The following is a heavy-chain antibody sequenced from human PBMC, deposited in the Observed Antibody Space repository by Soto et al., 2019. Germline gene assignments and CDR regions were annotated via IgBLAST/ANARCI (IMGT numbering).Heavy chain of an antibody. D-gene: IGHD4-17*01. V-gene: IGHV4-34*01. CDR2: INHSGST. CDR1: GGSFSGYY. J-gene: IGHJ4*02. Sequence: SETLSLSCAVYGGSFSGYYWGWIRQPPGKGLEWIGEINHSGSTNYNPSLKSRVTISVDTSKNQFSLKLSSVTAADTAVYYCASTVPPYWGQATQVTVSS. CDR3: ASTVPPY.